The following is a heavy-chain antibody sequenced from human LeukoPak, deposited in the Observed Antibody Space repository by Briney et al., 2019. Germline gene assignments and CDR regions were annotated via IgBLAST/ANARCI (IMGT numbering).Heavy chain of an antibody. CDR2: IYHSGST. CDR3: ARDRSPLAFDI. Sequence: SETLSLTCTVSGGSISSGGYYWSWIRQPPGKGLEWIGYIYHSGSTYYNPSLKSRVTISVDRSKNQFSLKLSSVTAADTAVYYCARDRSPLAFDIWGQGTMVTVSS. J-gene: IGHJ3*02. CDR1: GGSISSGGYY. V-gene: IGHV4-30-2*01.